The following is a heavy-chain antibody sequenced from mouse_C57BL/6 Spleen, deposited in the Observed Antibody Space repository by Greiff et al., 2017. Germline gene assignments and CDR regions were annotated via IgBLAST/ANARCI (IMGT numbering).Heavy chain of an antibody. CDR3: SRRSSSSYDVDY. J-gene: IGHJ2*01. V-gene: IGHV1-82*01. CDR2: IYPGDGDT. Sequence: QVQLQQSGPELVKPGASVKISCKASGYAFSSSWMNWVKQRPGKGLEWIGRIYPGDGDTNYNGTFKGKATLPADKSSSTAYMQLSSLTSEDSAVXFCSRRSSSSYDVDYWGQGTTLTVSS. D-gene: IGHD1-1*01. CDR1: GYAFSSSW.